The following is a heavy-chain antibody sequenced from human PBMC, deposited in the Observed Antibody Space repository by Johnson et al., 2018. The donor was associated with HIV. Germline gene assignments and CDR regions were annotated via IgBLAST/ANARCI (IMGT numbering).Heavy chain of an antibody. D-gene: IGHD1-26*01. CDR1: GFTFDDYG. V-gene: IGHV3-20*04. CDR3: ARTRSGTYPYSAAFDV. J-gene: IGHJ3*01. CDR2: INWNGGST. Sequence: VQLVESGGGVVRPGGSLRLSCAASGFTFDDYGMTWVRQAPGKGLEWVSGINWNGGSTYYADSVKGRFTISRDNSKNTLYLQMNSLRAEDTAVYYCARTRSGTYPYSAAFDVWGQGTMVTVSS.